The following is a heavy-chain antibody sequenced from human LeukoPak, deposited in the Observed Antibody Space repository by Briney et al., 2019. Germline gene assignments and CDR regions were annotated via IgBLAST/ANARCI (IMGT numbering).Heavy chain of an antibody. CDR1: GFTFSDYY. V-gene: IGHV3-11*01. D-gene: IGHD5-24*01. Sequence: GGGLRLSCAASGFTFSDYYMSWIRQAPGKGLGWVSYIRSRGGTIYYADSVKGRFTISRDNAKNSLYPHMNSLSDEDTAVYYCARGGRRWLQLLGFVGDGLFDYWGQGTLVTVSS. J-gene: IGHJ4*02. CDR3: ARGGRRWLQLLGFVGDGLFDY. CDR2: IRSRGGTI.